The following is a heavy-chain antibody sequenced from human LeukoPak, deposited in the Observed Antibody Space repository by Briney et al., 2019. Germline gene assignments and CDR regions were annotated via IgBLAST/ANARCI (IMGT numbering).Heavy chain of an antibody. V-gene: IGHV3-48*04. D-gene: IGHD3-16*02. CDR3: ARDLSDPLSWAYHSGAFDI. J-gene: IGHJ3*02. CDR1: GFTFSSYS. Sequence: GGSLRLSCAASGFTFSSYSMNWVRQAPGKGLEWVSYISSSSSTIYYADSVKGRFTIPRDNAKNSLYLQMSSLRAEDTAVYYCARDLSDPLSWAYHSGAFDIWGQGTMVTVSS. CDR2: ISSSSSTI.